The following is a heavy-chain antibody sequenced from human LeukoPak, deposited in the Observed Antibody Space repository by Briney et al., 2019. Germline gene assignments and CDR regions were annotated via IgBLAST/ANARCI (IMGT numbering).Heavy chain of an antibody. CDR3: ARDLRVNFDWLLFRAFDI. Sequence: ASVKVPCKASGYTFTSYDINWVRQATGQGLEWMGWMNPNSGNTGYAQKFQGRVTMTRNTSISTAYMELSSLRSEDTAVYYCARDLRVNFDWLLFRAFDIWGQGTMVTVSS. V-gene: IGHV1-8*01. CDR2: MNPNSGNT. D-gene: IGHD3-9*01. J-gene: IGHJ3*02. CDR1: GYTFTSYD.